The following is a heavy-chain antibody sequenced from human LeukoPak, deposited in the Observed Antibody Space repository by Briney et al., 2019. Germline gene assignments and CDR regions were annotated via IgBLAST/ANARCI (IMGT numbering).Heavy chain of an antibody. V-gene: IGHV3-23*01. CDR3: AKDPFRARIAAPDY. D-gene: IGHD6-6*01. CDR2: IDGSGGNT. J-gene: IGHJ4*02. Sequence: PGGSLRLSCAASGFTFNNYAMSWVRQAPGKGLEWVSAIDGSGGNTYYADSVKGRFTISRDNSKNTLYLQMNSLRAEDTAIYYCAKDPFRARIAAPDYWGQGTLVTVSS. CDR1: GFTFNNYA.